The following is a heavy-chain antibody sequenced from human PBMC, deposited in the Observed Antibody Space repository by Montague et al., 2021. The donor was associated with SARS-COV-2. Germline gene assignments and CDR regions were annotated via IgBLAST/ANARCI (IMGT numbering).Heavy chain of an antibody. D-gene: IGHD2-2*01. Sequence: SETLSLTCTVSGGSVTSGDYYWTWIRQPPGKGLEWIGYIYNTGRTNYNPSLKGRVTISMDTSKSQFSLKVDSVSAADTAVYYCATEMPAYDVFDIWGQGTMVTVSS. V-gene: IGHV4-61*08. J-gene: IGHJ3*02. CDR1: GGSVTSGDYY. CDR2: IYNTGRT. CDR3: ATEMPAYDVFDI.